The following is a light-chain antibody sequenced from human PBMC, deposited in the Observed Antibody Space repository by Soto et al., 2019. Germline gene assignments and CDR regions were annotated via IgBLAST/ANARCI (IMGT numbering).Light chain of an antibody. CDR1: QSVSSL. CDR3: QQYHYWPYT. CDR2: STS. V-gene: IGKV3-15*01. Sequence: VLTQSPATLSVSPGERVTLSCRASQSVSSLLAWYQQKPGQAPRLLIYSTSTSATGIPARFSGSGSGTEFTLTISSPQSEDFAIYYCQQYHYWPYTFGQGTNLEIK. J-gene: IGKJ2*01.